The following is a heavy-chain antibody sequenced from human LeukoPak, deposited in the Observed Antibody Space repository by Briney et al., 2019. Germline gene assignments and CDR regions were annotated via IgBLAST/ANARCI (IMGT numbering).Heavy chain of an antibody. V-gene: IGHV3-23*01. CDR3: ASRRGGDSGSHYFGY. Sequence: GGSLRLSCAASGSTFSSYAMSWVRQAPGKGLEWVSAISGSGGSTYYADSVKGRFTISRDNSKNTLYLQMNSLRAEDTAVYYCASRRGGDSGSHYFGYWGQGTLVTVSS. CDR1: GSTFSSYA. D-gene: IGHD1-26*01. J-gene: IGHJ4*02. CDR2: ISGSGGST.